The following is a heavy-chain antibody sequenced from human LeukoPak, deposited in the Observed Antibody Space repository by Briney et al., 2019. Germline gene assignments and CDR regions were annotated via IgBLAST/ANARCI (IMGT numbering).Heavy chain of an antibody. V-gene: IGHV3-23*01. CDR1: GFNFSIYA. CDR2: VASRT. J-gene: IGHJ3*02. CDR3: AKAFRDYDSSSYSAFDI. Sequence: GGSLRLSCAASGFNFSIYAMIDLRQAPGKALEWFSTVASRTYYADSVKGRFPVSRDNSKTILYLQMSSQRADDTAVYYCAKAFRDYDSSSYSAFDIWGQGTMVTVSS. D-gene: IGHD6-13*01.